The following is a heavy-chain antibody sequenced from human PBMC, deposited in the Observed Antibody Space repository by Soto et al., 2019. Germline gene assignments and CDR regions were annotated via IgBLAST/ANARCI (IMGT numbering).Heavy chain of an antibody. CDR2: IKSKTDGGTT. J-gene: IGHJ4*02. CDR1: GFTFSNAW. CDR3: TTAPSYYYDSSGYDPRDY. D-gene: IGHD3-22*01. Sequence: GGSQRLSCAASGFTFSNAWRNWVRQAPGKGLEWVGRIKSKTDGGTTDYAAPVKGRFTISRDDSKNTLYLQMNSLKTEDTAVYYCTTAPSYYYDSSGYDPRDYWGQGTLVTVSS. V-gene: IGHV3-15*07.